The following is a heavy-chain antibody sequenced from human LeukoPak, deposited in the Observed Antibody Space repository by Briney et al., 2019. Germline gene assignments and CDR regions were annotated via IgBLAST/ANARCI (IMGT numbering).Heavy chain of an antibody. CDR2: ISAYNGNT. CDR3: ARASRYCSSTSCYTNY. J-gene: IGHJ4*02. V-gene: IGHV1-18*01. CDR1: GYTFTSYG. D-gene: IGHD2-2*02. Sequence: ASVKVSCKASGYTFTSYGISWVRQAPGQGLEWMGLISAYNGNTNYAQKLQGRVTMTTDTSTNTAYMELRSLRSDDTAVYYCARASRYCSSTSCYTNYWGQGTLVIVSS.